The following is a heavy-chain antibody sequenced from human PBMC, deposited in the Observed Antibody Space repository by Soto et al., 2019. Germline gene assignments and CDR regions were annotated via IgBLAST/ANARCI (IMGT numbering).Heavy chain of an antibody. CDR1: GFTFSTYW. CDR3: SRVATGSYSWRES. CDR2: INSDGSIT. Sequence: EVQLEESGGDLVQPGGSLRLSCAASGFTFSTYWMHWVRQAPGKGLVWVSRINSDGSITTYADSVKGRFTISRDNSKNTLYLQMNRRRAEDTAVYYCSRVATGSYSWRESWGQGTLVTVSS. J-gene: IGHJ5*02. V-gene: IGHV3-74*03. D-gene: IGHD1-26*01.